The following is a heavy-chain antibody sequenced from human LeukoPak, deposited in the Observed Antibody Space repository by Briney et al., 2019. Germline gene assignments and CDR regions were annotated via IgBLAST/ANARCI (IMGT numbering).Heavy chain of an antibody. CDR2: IYTSGST. Sequence: SETLSLTCTVSGGSISSYYWSWIRQPAGKGLEWIGRIYTSGSTNYNPSLKSRVTMSVDTSKNQYSLKLSSVTAADTAVYYCARDPGGRSSSWAFDYWGQGTLVTVSS. D-gene: IGHD6-13*01. V-gene: IGHV4-4*07. CDR3: ARDPGGRSSSWAFDY. J-gene: IGHJ4*02. CDR1: GGSISSYY.